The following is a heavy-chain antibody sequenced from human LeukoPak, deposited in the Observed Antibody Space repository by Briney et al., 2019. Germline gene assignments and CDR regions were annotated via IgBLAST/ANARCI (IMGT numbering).Heavy chain of an antibody. CDR1: GGTFSSYA. CDR2: IIPIFGTA. CDR3: ARDVATMNSYYFDY. Sequence: SVKVSCKASGGTFSSYAISWVRQAPGQGPEWMGGIIPIFGTANYAQKFQGRVMITADESTSTAYMELSSLRSEDTAVYYCARDVATMNSYYFDYWGQGTLVTVSS. V-gene: IGHV1-69*01. J-gene: IGHJ4*02. D-gene: IGHD5-12*01.